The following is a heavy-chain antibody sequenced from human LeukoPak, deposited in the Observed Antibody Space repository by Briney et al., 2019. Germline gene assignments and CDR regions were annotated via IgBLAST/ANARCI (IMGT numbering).Heavy chain of an antibody. CDR1: GGSISSGGYY. V-gene: IGHV4-30-2*01. CDR3: ARETDRRDIVVVPAVDY. D-gene: IGHD2-2*01. CDR2: IYHSGST. Sequence: SETLSLTCTVSGGSISSGGYYWSWIRQPPGKGLEWIGYIYHSGSTYYNPSLKSRVTISVDRSKNQFSLKLSSVTAADTAVYYCARETDRRDIVVVPAVDYWGQGTLVTVSS. J-gene: IGHJ4*02.